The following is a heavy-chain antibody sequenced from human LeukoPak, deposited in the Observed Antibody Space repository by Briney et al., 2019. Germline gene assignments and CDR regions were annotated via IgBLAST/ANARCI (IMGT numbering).Heavy chain of an antibody. CDR2: INPNSGGT. J-gene: IGHJ4*02. CDR1: GYTFTGYF. V-gene: IGHV1-2*02. D-gene: IGHD2-2*01. Sequence: ASVKVSCKPSGYTFTGYFIHWVRQAPGQGLEWMGWINPNSGGTNYAQKFQGRVTMTRDTSINTAYMDLSRLRSNDTAVYYCAREVDCSGTSCYSQFLDYWGQGTLVTVSS. CDR3: AREVDCSGTSCYSQFLDY.